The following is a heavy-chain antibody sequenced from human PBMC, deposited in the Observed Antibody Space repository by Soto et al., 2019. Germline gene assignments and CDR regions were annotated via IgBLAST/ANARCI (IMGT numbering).Heavy chain of an antibody. J-gene: IGHJ4*02. V-gene: IGHV1-69*08. CDR3: ARDLEPDYGAYVNDY. CDR1: GGTFSSYT. D-gene: IGHD4-17*01. Sequence: QVQLVQSGAEVKKPGSSVKVSCKASGGTFSSYTISWVRQAPGQGLEWMGRIIPILGIANYAQKFQGRVTITADKSTSTAYMELSSLRSEDTAVYYCARDLEPDYGAYVNDYWGQGTLVTVSS. CDR2: IIPILGIA.